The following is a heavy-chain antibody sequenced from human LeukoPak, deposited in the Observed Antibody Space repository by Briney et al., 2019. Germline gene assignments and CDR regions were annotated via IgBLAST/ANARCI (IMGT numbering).Heavy chain of an antibody. J-gene: IGHJ4*02. CDR2: ISYDGSNK. CDR3: AKGPRRQQQLVIGKFGY. V-gene: IGHV3-30*18. Sequence: PGRSLRLSCAASGFTFSSYGMHWVRQAPGRGLEWVAVISYDGSNKYYADSVKGRFTISRDNSKNTLYLQMNSLRAEDTAVYYCAKGPRRQQQLVIGKFGYWGQGTLVTVSS. D-gene: IGHD6-13*01. CDR1: GFTFSSYG.